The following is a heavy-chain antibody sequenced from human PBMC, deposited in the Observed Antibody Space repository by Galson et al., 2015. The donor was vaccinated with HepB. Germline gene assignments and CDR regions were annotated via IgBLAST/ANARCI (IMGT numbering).Heavy chain of an antibody. CDR1: GFTVSSYA. CDR3: ARGGGALVLSWYFDY. CDR2: ISYDGSNK. V-gene: IGHV3-30-3*01. Sequence: SLRLSCAASGFTVSSYAIHWVRQAPGKGLEWVAFISYDGSNKYYADSVKGRFTISRDNSKNTLYLQMNSLRPDDTAVYYCARGGGALVLSWYFDYWGQGTLVTVSS. D-gene: IGHD6-13*01. J-gene: IGHJ4*02.